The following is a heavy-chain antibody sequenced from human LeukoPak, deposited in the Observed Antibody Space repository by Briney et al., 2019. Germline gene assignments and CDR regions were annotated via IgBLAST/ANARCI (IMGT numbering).Heavy chain of an antibody. V-gene: IGHV1-2*02. CDR3: ARSPLDAFDI. J-gene: IGHJ3*02. CDR2: INPNSGGT. CDR1: GYTFPGYY. Sequence: ASVKVSCKASGYTFPGYYMHWVRQAPGQGLEWMGWINPNSGGTNYAQKFQGRVTMTRDTSISTAYMELSGLRSDDTAVYYCARSPLDAFDIWGQGTMVTVSS.